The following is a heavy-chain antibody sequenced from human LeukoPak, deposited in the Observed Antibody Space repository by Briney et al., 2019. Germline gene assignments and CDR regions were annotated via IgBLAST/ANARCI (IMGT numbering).Heavy chain of an antibody. CDR3: ARARWLQPYYFDY. CDR1: GGSISSYH. D-gene: IGHD5-24*01. CDR2: IYYSGST. Sequence: SETLSLTCTVSGGSISSYHWSWIRQPPGKGLEWIGYIYYSGSTNYNPSLKSRVTISVDTSKNQFSLKLSSVTAADTAVYYCARARWLQPYYFDYWGQGTLVTVSS. J-gene: IGHJ4*02. V-gene: IGHV4-59*01.